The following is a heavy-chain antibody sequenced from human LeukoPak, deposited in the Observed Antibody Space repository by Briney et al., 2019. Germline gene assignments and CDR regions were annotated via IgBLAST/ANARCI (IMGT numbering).Heavy chain of an antibody. Sequence: GGSLRLSCAASGFRFNSYGMHWVRQAPATGLEWVAVSSFDGTKEDYAGSVKGRFTNSRDNSQNTLYLQLRSLRAEETAVYYCAKDQYIRGFIGGSWFDYWGQGILVTVSS. J-gene: IGHJ4*02. CDR1: GFRFNSYG. CDR3: AKDQYIRGFIGGSWFDY. CDR2: SSFDGTKE. V-gene: IGHV3-30*18. D-gene: IGHD3-3*01.